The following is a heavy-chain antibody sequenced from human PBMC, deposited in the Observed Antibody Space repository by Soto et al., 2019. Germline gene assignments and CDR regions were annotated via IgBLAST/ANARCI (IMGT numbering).Heavy chain of an antibody. CDR2: IYHSGST. CDR1: VYSISSGYY. J-gene: IGHJ5*02. CDR3: ASEGYYDSSGYLRWFDP. V-gene: IGHV4-38-2*01. Sequence: SETLSLTCAVSVYSISSGYYWGWIRQPPGKGLEWIGSIYHSGSTYYNPSLKSRVTISVDTSKNQFSLKLSSVTAADTAVYYCASEGYYDSSGYLRWFDPWGQGTLVTVSS. D-gene: IGHD3-22*01.